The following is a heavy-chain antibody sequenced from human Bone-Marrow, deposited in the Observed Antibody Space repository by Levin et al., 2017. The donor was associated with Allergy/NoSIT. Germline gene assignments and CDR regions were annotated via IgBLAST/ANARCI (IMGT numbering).Heavy chain of an antibody. CDR2: IYHSGST. Sequence: TSSETLSLTCTVSGQSISSAYHWGWIRQRPGKGPECIASIYHSGSTYYNPSFKSRVTISIVTPKNQFSLKLRSVTAADTAVYYCTRAPLGYSTDWYEAPYYYGMDVWGQGTTVTVSS. CDR3: TRAPLGYSTDWYEAPYYYGMDV. J-gene: IGHJ6*02. V-gene: IGHV4-38-2*02. CDR1: GQSISSAYH. D-gene: IGHD6-19*01.